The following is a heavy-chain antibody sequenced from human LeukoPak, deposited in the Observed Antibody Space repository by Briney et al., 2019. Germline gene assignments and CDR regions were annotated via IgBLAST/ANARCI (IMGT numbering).Heavy chain of an antibody. V-gene: IGHV1-69*05. J-gene: IGHJ5*02. CDR2: IIPIIGTA. CDR3: AMTLTVTTWSDWFDP. D-gene: IGHD4-17*01. CDR1: GGTFSSYA. Sequence: ASVKVSCKASGGTFSSYAISWMRQAPGQGLEWMGGIIPIIGTANYAQKFQGRVTITTDESTSTAYMELSSLRSEDTAVYYCAMTLTVTTWSDWFDPWGQGTLVTVSS.